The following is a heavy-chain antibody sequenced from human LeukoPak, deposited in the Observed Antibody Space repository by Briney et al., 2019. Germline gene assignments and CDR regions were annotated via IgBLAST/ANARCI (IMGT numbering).Heavy chain of an antibody. Sequence: GGSLRLSCAASGFTFSSYAMHWVRQAPGKGLEYVSAISSNGGSTYYANSVKGRFTISRDNSKNTLYLQMGSLRAEDMAVYYRARASRYSSGWYDYWGQGTLVTVSS. J-gene: IGHJ4*02. D-gene: IGHD6-19*01. CDR1: GFTFSSYA. CDR2: ISSNGGST. CDR3: ARASRYSSGWYDY. V-gene: IGHV3-64*01.